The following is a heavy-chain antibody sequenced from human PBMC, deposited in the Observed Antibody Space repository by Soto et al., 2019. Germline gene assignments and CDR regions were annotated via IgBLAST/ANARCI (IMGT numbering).Heavy chain of an antibody. Sequence: SETLSLTCAVYGGSFSGYYWSWIRQPPGKGLEWIGEINHSGSTNYNPSLKSRVTISVDTSKNQFSLKLSSVTAADTAVYYCARGREQWRFGTFNWFDPWGQGTLVTVSS. J-gene: IGHJ5*02. CDR3: ARGREQWRFGTFNWFDP. CDR2: INHSGST. D-gene: IGHD6-19*01. V-gene: IGHV4-34*01. CDR1: GGSFSGYY.